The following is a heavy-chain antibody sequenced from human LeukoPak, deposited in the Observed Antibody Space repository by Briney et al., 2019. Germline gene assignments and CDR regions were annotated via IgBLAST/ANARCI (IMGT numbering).Heavy chain of an antibody. CDR2: ISSSSSYI. CDR1: GFTFSSYS. V-gene: IGHV3-21*01. J-gene: IGHJ6*04. D-gene: IGHD6-25*01. CDR3: ARLAGRPYGMDV. Sequence: PGASLRLSCAASGFTFSSYSMNWVRQAPGKGLEWVSSISSSSSYIYYADSVKGRFTISRDNAKNSLYLQMNSLRAEDTAVYYCARLAGRPYGMDVWGKGTTVTVSS.